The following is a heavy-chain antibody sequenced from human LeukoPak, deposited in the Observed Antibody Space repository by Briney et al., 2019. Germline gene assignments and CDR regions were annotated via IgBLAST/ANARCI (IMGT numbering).Heavy chain of an antibody. CDR2: ISAGGGNT. Sequence: GGSLRLSCAASGFTFSNYAMSWIRQAPGKGLEWVSAISAGGGNTDYADSVKGRFTISRDNSKNTLYLQMNSLRAEDTAVYYCARGPDYDIENGENYFDYWGQGTLVTVSS. V-gene: IGHV3-23*01. J-gene: IGHJ4*02. D-gene: IGHD3-9*01. CDR1: GFTFSNYA. CDR3: ARGPDYDIENGENYFDY.